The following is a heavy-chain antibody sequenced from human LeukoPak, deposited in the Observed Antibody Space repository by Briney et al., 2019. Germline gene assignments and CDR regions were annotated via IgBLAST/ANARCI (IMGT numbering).Heavy chain of an antibody. J-gene: IGHJ4*02. D-gene: IGHD3-22*01. Sequence: GGSLRLSCAASGFTISSYWMNWVRQAPGKGLEWVANIKQDGSEKKYVDSVKGRFTISRDNAKNSLYLQMNNLRVEDTAVYYCAAGRGWLLDYWGQGTLVTVHS. V-gene: IGHV3-7*01. CDR1: GFTISSYW. CDR2: IKQDGSEK. CDR3: AAGRGWLLDY.